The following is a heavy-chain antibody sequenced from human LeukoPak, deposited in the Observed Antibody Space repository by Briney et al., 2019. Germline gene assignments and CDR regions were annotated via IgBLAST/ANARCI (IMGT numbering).Heavy chain of an antibody. CDR3: ARSYYYDSSHTVDY. J-gene: IGHJ4*02. V-gene: IGHV3-33*01. CDR1: GFTFSSYG. D-gene: IGHD3-22*01. Sequence: GGSLRLSCAASGFTFSSYGMHWVRQAPGKGLEWVVVIWYDGSNKYYADSVKGRFTISGDNSKNTLYLQMNSLRAEDTAVYYCARSYYYDSSHTVDYWGQGTLVTVSS. CDR2: IWYDGSNK.